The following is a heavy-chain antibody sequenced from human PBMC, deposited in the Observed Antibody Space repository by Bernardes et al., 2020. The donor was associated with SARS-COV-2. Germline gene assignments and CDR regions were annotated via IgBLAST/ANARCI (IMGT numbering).Heavy chain of an antibody. J-gene: IGHJ4*02. D-gene: IGHD2-21*02. V-gene: IGHV3-23*01. Sequence: GGSLRLSCAASGFTFSSYAMSWVRQAPGKGLEWVSAISGSGGSTYYADSVKGRFTISRDNSKNTLYLQMNSLRAEDTAVYYCAKDQGDCGGDCYWPDYWGQGTLVTVSS. CDR2: ISGSGGST. CDR3: AKDQGDCGGDCYWPDY. CDR1: GFTFSSYA.